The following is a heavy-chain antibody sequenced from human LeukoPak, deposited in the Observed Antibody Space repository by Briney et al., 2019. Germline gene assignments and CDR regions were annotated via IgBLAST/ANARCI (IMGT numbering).Heavy chain of an antibody. D-gene: IGHD6-19*01. CDR3: ARDWAVAGTLD. CDR2: ISYDGSNK. CDR1: GFTFSSYA. V-gene: IGHV3-30-3*01. Sequence: PGGSLRLSCAASGFTFSSYAMHWVRQAPGKGLEWVAVISYDGSNKYYADSVKGRFTISRDNAKNSLYLQMNSLRAEDTAVYYCARDWAVAGTLDWGQGTLVTVSS. J-gene: IGHJ4*02.